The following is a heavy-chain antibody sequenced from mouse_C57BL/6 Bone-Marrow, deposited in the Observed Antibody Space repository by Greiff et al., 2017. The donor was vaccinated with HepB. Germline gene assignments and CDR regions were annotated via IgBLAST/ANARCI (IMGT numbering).Heavy chain of an antibody. D-gene: IGHD4-1*01. CDR1: GFNIKDDY. J-gene: IGHJ2*01. V-gene: IGHV14-4*01. CDR3: TPLTGPFFDY. Sequence: VQLQQSGAELVRPGAPVKLSCTASGFNIKDDYMHWVKQRPEQGLEWIGWIDPENGDTEYASKFQGKATITADTSSNTAYLQLSSLTSEDTAVYYCTPLTGPFFDYWGQGTTLTVSS. CDR2: IDPENGDT.